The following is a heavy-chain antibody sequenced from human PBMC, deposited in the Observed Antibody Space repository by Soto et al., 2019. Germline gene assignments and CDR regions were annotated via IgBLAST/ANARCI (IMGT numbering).Heavy chain of an antibody. CDR1: GGTFSSYT. D-gene: IGHD2-2*01. Sequence: SVKVSCKASGGTFSSYTISWVRQAPGQGLEWMGRIIPILGIANYAQKFQGRVTITADKSTSTAYMELSSLRSEDTAVYYCARAFYCSSTSCYDSGWFDPWGQGTLVTVSS. CDR2: IIPILGIA. V-gene: IGHV1-69*02. CDR3: ARAFYCSSTSCYDSGWFDP. J-gene: IGHJ5*02.